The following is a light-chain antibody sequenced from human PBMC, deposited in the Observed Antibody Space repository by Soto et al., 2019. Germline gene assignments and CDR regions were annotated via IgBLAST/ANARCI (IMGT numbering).Light chain of an antibody. CDR2: GAS. Sequence: EIVLAQSPGTLSLSPGERATLSCRASHSVSSSYLAWYQQKPGQAPRLLIYGASSRATGIPDRFSGSGSQTDFTLTTSRLEPEDFAVYYCQQYASSSWTFGQGTKVEIK. V-gene: IGKV3-20*01. CDR3: QQYASSSWT. J-gene: IGKJ1*01. CDR1: HSVSSSY.